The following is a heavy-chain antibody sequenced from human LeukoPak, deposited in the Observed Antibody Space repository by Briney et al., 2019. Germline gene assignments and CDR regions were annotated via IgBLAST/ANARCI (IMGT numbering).Heavy chain of an antibody. V-gene: IGHV1-2*02. CDR1: GYTFTGYY. Sequence: ASVKVSCKASGYTFTGYYMHWVRQAPGQGLEWMGWINPNRGGTNYAQKFQGRVTMTRDTSISTAYMELSRLRSDDTAVYYCATLWFGELLLDYWGQGTLVTVSS. CDR2: INPNRGGT. J-gene: IGHJ4*02. D-gene: IGHD3-10*01. CDR3: ATLWFGELLLDY.